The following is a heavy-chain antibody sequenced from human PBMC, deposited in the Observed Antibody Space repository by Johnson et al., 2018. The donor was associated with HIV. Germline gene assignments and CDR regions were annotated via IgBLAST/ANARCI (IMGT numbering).Heavy chain of an antibody. J-gene: IGHJ3*02. CDR3: AKDQYRKLTTVAGI. Sequence: VQLVESGGGLVQPGRSLRLSCAASGFNFDDYAMHWVRQAPGKGLEWVSGISWNSGSIGYADSVRGRFTISRDNAKNSLYLQMNSLRAEDTALYYCAKDQYRKLTTVAGIWGQGTMVTVSS. V-gene: IGHV3-9*01. CDR2: ISWNSGSI. D-gene: IGHD4-17*01. CDR1: GFNFDDYA.